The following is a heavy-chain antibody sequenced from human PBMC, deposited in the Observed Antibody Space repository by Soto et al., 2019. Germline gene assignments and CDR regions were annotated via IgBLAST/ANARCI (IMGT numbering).Heavy chain of an antibody. CDR1: GFTFSSYE. CDR3: AGDRGYDYYFDY. Sequence: GGSLRLSCAASGFTFSSYEMNWVRQAPGKGLEWVSYISSSGSTIYYADSVKGRFTISRDNAKNSLYLQMNSLRAEDTAVYYCAGDRGYDYYFDYWGQGTLVTVSS. V-gene: IGHV3-48*03. D-gene: IGHD5-12*01. CDR2: ISSSGSTI. J-gene: IGHJ4*02.